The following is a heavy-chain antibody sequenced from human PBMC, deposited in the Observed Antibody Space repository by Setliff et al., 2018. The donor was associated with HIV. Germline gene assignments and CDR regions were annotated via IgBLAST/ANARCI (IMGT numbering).Heavy chain of an antibody. CDR3: TTPLDSSGYFGSDYFDY. J-gene: IGHJ4*02. D-gene: IGHD3-22*01. CDR2: VDPEDGET. V-gene: IGHV1-69-2*01. Sequence: ASVKVSCKASGYTFTDYYIHWVQQDPGKGLEWMGRVDPEDGETTYAEKFQGRITITADTSTDTAYLELSSLRSEDSAFYYCTTPLDSSGYFGSDYFDYWGQGALVTVSS. CDR1: GYTFTDYY.